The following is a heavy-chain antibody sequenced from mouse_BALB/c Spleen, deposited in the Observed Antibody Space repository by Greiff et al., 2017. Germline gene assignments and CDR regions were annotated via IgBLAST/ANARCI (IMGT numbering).Heavy chain of an antibody. V-gene: IGHV1S81*02. CDR3: AKLTGTLYFDV. CDR2: INPSNGRT. J-gene: IGHJ1*01. Sequence: VQLQQPGAELVKPGASVKLSCKASGYTFTSYWMHWVKQRPGQGLEWIGEINPSNGRTNYNEKFKSKATLTVDKSSSTAYMQLSSLTSEDSAVYYCAKLTGTLYFDVWGAGTTVTVSS. CDR1: GYTFTSYW. D-gene: IGHD4-1*01.